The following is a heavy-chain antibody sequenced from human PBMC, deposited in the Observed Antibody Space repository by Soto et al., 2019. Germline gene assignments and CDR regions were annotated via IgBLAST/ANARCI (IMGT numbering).Heavy chain of an antibody. CDR3: ARGAGITMIVVVNYESAFDI. D-gene: IGHD3-22*01. Sequence: EVQLVESGGGLVKPGGSLRLSCAASGFTFSSYSMNWVRQAPGKGLEWVSSISSSSSYIYYADSVKGRFTISRDNAKNSLYLQMNSLRAEDKAVYYCARGAGITMIVVVNYESAFDIWGQGTMVTVSS. J-gene: IGHJ3*02. V-gene: IGHV3-21*01. CDR2: ISSSSSYI. CDR1: GFTFSSYS.